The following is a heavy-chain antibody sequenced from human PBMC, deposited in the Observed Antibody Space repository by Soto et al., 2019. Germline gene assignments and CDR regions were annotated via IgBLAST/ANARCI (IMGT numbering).Heavy chain of an antibody. V-gene: IGHV3-30*18. J-gene: IGHJ4*02. CDR2: ISYDGSNK. D-gene: IGHD3-22*01. CDR1: GFTFSSYG. Sequence: QVQLVESGGGVVQPGRSLRLSCAASGFTFSSYGRHWVRQAPGKGLEWVAVISYDGSNKYYADSVKGRFTISRDNSKNTLYLQMNSLRAEDTAVYYCANLDYYDSSGYYYWGQGTLVTVSS. CDR3: ANLDYYDSSGYYY.